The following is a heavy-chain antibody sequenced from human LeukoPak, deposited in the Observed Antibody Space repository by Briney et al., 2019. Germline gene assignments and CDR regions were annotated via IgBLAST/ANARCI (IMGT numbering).Heavy chain of an antibody. CDR3: AKRASSAVNWFDP. D-gene: IGHD6-25*01. CDR2: IYYSGST. V-gene: IGHV4-59*01. Sequence: SETLSLTCTVSGGSISSYYWSWIRQPPGKGLEWIGYIYYSGSTNYNPSLKSRVTISVDTSKNQFSLRLSSVTAADTAVYYCAKRASSAVNWFDPWGQGTLVTVSS. J-gene: IGHJ5*02. CDR1: GGSISSYY.